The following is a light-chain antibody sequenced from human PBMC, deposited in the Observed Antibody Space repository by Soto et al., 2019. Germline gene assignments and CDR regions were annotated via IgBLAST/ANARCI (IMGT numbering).Light chain of an antibody. CDR1: SSDVGGYNY. V-gene: IGLV2-14*01. J-gene: IGLJ2*01. Sequence: QSALTQPASVSVSPGQSITISCTGTSSDVGGYNYVSWYQQHPGKAPQLMIYDVSNRPSGVSDRFSGPKSGNTASLTISGLQAEDEADYYCSSYTSSSTHVVFGGGTKLTVL. CDR3: SSYTSSSTHVV. CDR2: DVS.